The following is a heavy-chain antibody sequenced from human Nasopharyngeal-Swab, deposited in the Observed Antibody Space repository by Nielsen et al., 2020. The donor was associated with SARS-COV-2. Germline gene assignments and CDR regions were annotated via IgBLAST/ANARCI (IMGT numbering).Heavy chain of an antibody. CDR3: AHNRIGYYYYMDV. D-gene: IGHD1-1*01. Sequence: GGSLRLSCAASGFTFSSYGMHWVRQAPGKGLEWVAVISYDGSNKYYADSMKGRFTISRDNSKNTLHLQMNSLRAEDTAVYYCAHNRIGYYYYMDVWGKGTTVTVSS. CDR1: GFTFSSYG. V-gene: IGHV3-30*03. CDR2: ISYDGSNK. J-gene: IGHJ6*03.